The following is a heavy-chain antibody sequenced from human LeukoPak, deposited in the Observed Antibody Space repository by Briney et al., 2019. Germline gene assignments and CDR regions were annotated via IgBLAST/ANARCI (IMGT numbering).Heavy chain of an antibody. CDR3: ARGFPFYSSSWYWFDP. J-gene: IGHJ5*02. Sequence: ASVKVSCKASGYTFTSYDINWVRQATGQGLEWMGWMNPNSGNTGYAQKFQGRVTMTRNTSISTAYMELTSLRSEDTAAYYCARGFPFYSSSWYWFDPWGQGTLVTVSS. CDR2: MNPNSGNT. V-gene: IGHV1-8*01. D-gene: IGHD6-13*01. CDR1: GYTFTSYD.